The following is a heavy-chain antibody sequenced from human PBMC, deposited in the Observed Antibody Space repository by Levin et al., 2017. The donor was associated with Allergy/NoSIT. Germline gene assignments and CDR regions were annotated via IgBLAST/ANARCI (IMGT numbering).Heavy chain of an antibody. V-gene: IGHV3-30*18. J-gene: IGHJ6*02. CDR3: AKDGGSSSWANYCYYGMDV. Sequence: GESLKISCAASGFNFSSFGMHWVRQAPGKGLEWVAVISYDGSNKYYADSVKGRFTISRDNSKNTLYLQMNSLRAEDTAVYYCAKDGGSSSWANYCYYGMDVWGQGTAVAVS. CDR1: GFNFSSFG. D-gene: IGHD6-13*01. CDR2: ISYDGSNK.